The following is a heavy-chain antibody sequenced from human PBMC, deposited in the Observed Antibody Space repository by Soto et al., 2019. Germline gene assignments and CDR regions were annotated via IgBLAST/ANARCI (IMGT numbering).Heavy chain of an antibody. J-gene: IGHJ4*02. Sequence: QVQLQQWGAGLLKPSETLSLTCAVYGGSFSGYYWSWIRQPPGKGLEWIGEINHSGSTNYNPSLKSRVTISVDTSKNQFSLKLSSVTAADTAVYYCARAGLGVRLFDYWGQGTLVTVSS. V-gene: IGHV4-34*01. CDR3: ARAGLGVRLFDY. D-gene: IGHD3-10*01. CDR1: GGSFSGYY. CDR2: INHSGST.